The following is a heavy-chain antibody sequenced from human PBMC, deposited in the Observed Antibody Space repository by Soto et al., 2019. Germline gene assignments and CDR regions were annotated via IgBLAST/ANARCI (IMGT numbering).Heavy chain of an antibody. CDR3: ARMRRDSSSWYQGPYYYYYYGMDV. CDR2: IIPIFGTA. CDR1: GYTFTSYY. J-gene: IGHJ6*02. D-gene: IGHD6-13*01. Sequence: GASVKVSCKASGYTFTSYYMHWVRQAPGQGLEWMGGIIPIFGTANYAQKFQGRVTITADESTSTAYMELSSLRSEDTAVYYCARMRRDSSSWYQGPYYYYYYGMDVWGQGTTVTVSS. V-gene: IGHV1-69*13.